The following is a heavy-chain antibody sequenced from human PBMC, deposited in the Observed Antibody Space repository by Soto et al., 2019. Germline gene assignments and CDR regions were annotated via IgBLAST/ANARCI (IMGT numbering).Heavy chain of an antibody. V-gene: IGHV3-23*01. CDR3: ALDDYYDSSGYYFGAFDI. D-gene: IGHD3-22*01. Sequence: GGSLRLSCAASGFTFSSYAMSWVRQAPGKGLEWVSAISGSGGSTYYADSVKGRFTISRDNSKNTLYLQMNSLRAEDTAVYYCALDDYYDSSGYYFGAFDIWGQGTMVTVSS. CDR2: ISGSGGST. CDR1: GFTFSSYA. J-gene: IGHJ3*02.